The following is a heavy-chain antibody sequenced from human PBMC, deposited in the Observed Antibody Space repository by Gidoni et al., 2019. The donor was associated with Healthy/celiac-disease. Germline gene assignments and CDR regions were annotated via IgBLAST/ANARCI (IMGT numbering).Heavy chain of an antibody. D-gene: IGHD3-3*01. CDR1: GFTFSSYE. CDR2: ISSSGSTI. Sequence: EVQLVESGGGLVQPGGSLRLSCAASGFTFSSYEMNWVRQAPGKGLEWVSYISSSGSTIYYADSVKGRFTISRDNAKNSLYLQMNSLRAEDTAVYYCASNAFWSGYPGDYWGQGTLVTVSS. J-gene: IGHJ4*02. CDR3: ASNAFWSGYPGDY. V-gene: IGHV3-48*03.